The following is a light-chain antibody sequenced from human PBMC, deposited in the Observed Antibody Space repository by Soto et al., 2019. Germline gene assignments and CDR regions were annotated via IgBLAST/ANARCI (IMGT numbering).Light chain of an antibody. V-gene: IGKV3-11*01. CDR1: QSVGSY. J-gene: IGKJ4*01. CDR3: QQRSDWPST. CDR2: DAS. Sequence: EIVLTQSPATLSLSPGDRATLSCRASQSVGSYLGWYQQRPGQAPRLLISDASNRAPGIPARFSGSGSGTDFTLTLSSLEPEDFAVYYCQQRSDWPSTFGGGTKVEIK.